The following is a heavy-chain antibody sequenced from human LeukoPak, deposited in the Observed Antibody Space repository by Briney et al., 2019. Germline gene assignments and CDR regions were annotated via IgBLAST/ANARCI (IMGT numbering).Heavy chain of an antibody. CDR1: GGSISSSSYY. CDR2: LYDSGST. D-gene: IGHD3-22*01. CDR3: ARHSPKLDTDY. Sequence: SETLSLTCTVSGGSISSSSYYWDWIRQPPGKGLEWIGNLYDSGSTHYNPSLRSRVTISADTSKNQFSLKLSSVTAADTAVYYCARHSPKLDTDYWGQGTLVTVSS. V-gene: IGHV4-39*01. J-gene: IGHJ4*02.